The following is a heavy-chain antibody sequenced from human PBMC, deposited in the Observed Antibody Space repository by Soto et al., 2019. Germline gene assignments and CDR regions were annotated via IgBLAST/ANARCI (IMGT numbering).Heavy chain of an antibody. Sequence: WKTSGGTIRYKTLTSVQQDPGKRLEWMGRIIPLLDTTNYAQKFQGRVTITADKSTGTAYMELNSLRAEDTAVYYCARDLTKYYDSSGYYGPTPAFDYWGQGSLVTVSS. J-gene: IGHJ4*02. CDR1: GGTIRYKT. CDR2: IIPLLDTT. CDR3: ARDLTKYYDSSGYYGPTPAFDY. D-gene: IGHD3-22*01. V-gene: IGHV1-69*08.